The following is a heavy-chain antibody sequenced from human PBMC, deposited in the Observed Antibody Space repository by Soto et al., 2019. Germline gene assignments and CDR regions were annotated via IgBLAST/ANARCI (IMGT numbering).Heavy chain of an antibody. CDR1: GYSFTSYW. J-gene: IGHJ4*02. CDR3: ARHSYYYDSSGYSPFDY. CDR2: IDPSDSYT. Sequence: PGESLKISCKGSGYSFTSYWISWVRQMPGKGLEWMGRIDPSDSYTNYSPSFQGHVTISADKSISTAYLQWSSLKASDTAMYYCARHSYYYDSSGYSPFDYWGQGTLVT. D-gene: IGHD3-22*01. V-gene: IGHV5-10-1*01.